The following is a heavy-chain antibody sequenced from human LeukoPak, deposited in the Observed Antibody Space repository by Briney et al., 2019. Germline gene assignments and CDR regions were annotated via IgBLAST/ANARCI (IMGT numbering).Heavy chain of an antibody. V-gene: IGHV1-8*03. CDR2: MNPNSGNT. D-gene: IGHD4/OR15-4a*01. CDR1: GGTFSSYA. J-gene: IGHJ4*02. CDR3: ARKRYGGYFDY. Sequence: ASVKVSCKASGGTFSSYAISWVRQAPGQGLEWMGWMNPNSGNTGYAQKFQGRVTITRNTSISTAYMELSSLRSEDTAVYYCARKRYGGYFDYWGQGTLVTVSS.